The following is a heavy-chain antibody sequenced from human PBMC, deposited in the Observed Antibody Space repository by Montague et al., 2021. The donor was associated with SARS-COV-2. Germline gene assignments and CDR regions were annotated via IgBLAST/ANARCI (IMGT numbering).Heavy chain of an antibody. V-gene: IGHV4-34*01. D-gene: IGHD2-21*02. CDR3: ARRSRVVTAIWALGTSLSSWFDP. CDR2: INHSGST. CDR1: GGSFSGYY. J-gene: IGHJ5*02. Sequence: SETLSLTCAVYGGSFSGYYWSWIRQPPGKGLEWIGEINHSGSTXXXPSXXXRVTISVDTSKNQFSLKLSSVTAADTAVYYCARRSRVVTAIWALGTSLSSWFDPWGQGTLVTVSS.